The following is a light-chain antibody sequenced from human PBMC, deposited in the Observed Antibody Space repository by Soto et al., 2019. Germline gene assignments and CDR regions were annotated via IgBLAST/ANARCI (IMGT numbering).Light chain of an antibody. V-gene: IGKV3-15*01. Sequence: EIVMTHSPSTLSVSPGESATLSCRASQSVSSNLAWYQQKPGQAPRLLIYGASTRATGIPARFSGSGSGTEFTLTISSLQSEDFAVYYCQQYNNWPRTFGQGTKVDI. CDR3: QQYNNWPRT. J-gene: IGKJ1*01. CDR1: QSVSSN. CDR2: GAS.